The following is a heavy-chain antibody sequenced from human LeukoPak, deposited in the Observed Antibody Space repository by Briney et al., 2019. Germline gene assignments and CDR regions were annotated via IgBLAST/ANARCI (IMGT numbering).Heavy chain of an antibody. Sequence: GGSLRLSCAASGYTFSRYWMLWVRQGPGKGLVWVSRINEDGSSTSYAESVRGRFTISRDNAKNTLYLQMNSLRAEDAAVYYCTTDTFGTRDSWGQGTLVTVSS. CDR3: TTDTFGTRDS. CDR2: INEDGSST. D-gene: IGHD1-1*01. CDR1: GYTFSRYW. J-gene: IGHJ4*02. V-gene: IGHV3-74*01.